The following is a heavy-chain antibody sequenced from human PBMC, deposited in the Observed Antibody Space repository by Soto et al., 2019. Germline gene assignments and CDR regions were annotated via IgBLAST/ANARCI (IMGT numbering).Heavy chain of an antibody. CDR3: AKAADRGWDAFDI. CDR2: ISYDGSNK. CDR1: GFTFSSYG. Sequence: PGGSLRLSCEASGFTFSSYGMHWVRQAPGKGLEWVAVISYDGSNKYYADSVKGRFTISRDNSKNTLYLQMNSLRAEDTAVYYCAKAADRGWDAFDIWGQGTMVTVSS. J-gene: IGHJ3*02. D-gene: IGHD6-19*01. V-gene: IGHV3-30*18.